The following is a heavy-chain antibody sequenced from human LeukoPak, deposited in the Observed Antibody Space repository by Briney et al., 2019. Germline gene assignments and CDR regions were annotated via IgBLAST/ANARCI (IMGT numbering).Heavy chain of an antibody. CDR3: ARGFLEWLLYGGADY. Sequence: GRSLRLSCESSGFTFSRYSMHWVRQAPGKGLEWVAVISHDGTTKYNADSVEGRFTISRDNSRNTLYLQMNSLRPDDTAVYFCARGFLEWLLYGGADYWGQGTLVTVAS. V-gene: IGHV3-30-3*01. J-gene: IGHJ4*02. CDR1: GFTFSRYS. CDR2: ISHDGTTK. D-gene: IGHD3-3*01.